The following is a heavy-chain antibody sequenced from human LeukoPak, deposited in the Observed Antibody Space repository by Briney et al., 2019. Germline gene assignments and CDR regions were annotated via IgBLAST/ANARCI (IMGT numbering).Heavy chain of an antibody. Sequence: GGSLRLSCAASGFTFSSYATHWVRQAPGKGLEWVAVISYDGSNKYYADSVKGRFTISRDNSKNTLYLQMNSLRAEDTAVYYCARDWWLVLFFYYYGMDVWGQGTTVTVSS. CDR2: ISYDGSNK. V-gene: IGHV3-30*04. CDR1: GFTFSSYA. CDR3: ARDWWLVLFFYYYGMDV. D-gene: IGHD6-19*01. J-gene: IGHJ6*02.